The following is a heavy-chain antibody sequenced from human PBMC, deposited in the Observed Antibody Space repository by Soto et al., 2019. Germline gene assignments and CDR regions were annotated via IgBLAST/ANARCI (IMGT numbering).Heavy chain of an antibody. CDR1: GFTFSSYP. CDR3: AKVVMGATPSFDY. J-gene: IGHJ4*02. CDR2: ISGSGGTT. V-gene: IGHV3-23*01. D-gene: IGHD1-26*01. Sequence: PGGSLRLSCAASGFTFSSYPMSWVRQAPGKGLEWVSAISGSGGTTYYADSVKGRFTISRDNSKNTLYLQMNSLRAEDTAVYYCAKVVMGATPSFDYWGQGTLVTVSS.